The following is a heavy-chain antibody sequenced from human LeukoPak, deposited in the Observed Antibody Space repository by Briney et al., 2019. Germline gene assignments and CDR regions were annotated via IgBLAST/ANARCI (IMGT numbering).Heavy chain of an antibody. J-gene: IGHJ3*02. Sequence: GGSLRLSCAASGFIFSNYWMTWVRQAPGKGLEWMANIKQDGSEKYYVDSVKGRFTISRDNAKNSLYLQMNSLRAEDTAVYYCARSHSLYYYDPSGADAFDIWGQGTMVTVSS. CDR1: GFIFSNYW. V-gene: IGHV3-7*01. D-gene: IGHD3-22*01. CDR2: IKQDGSEK. CDR3: ARSHSLYYYDPSGADAFDI.